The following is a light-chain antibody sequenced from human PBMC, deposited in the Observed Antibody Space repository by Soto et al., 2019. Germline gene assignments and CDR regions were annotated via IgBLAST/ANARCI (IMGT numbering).Light chain of an antibody. CDR1: QGISSY. J-gene: IGKJ1*01. V-gene: IGKV1-8*01. CDR3: QQDYSYPRT. Sequence: AIRSSPSPSPVTASRGDRVTXTCRASQGISSYVAWYQQKPGKATKLLIYAASRVQSGVASRLSGSGSGTDFTLTISGLQSEDFATYYCQQDYSYPRTFGQCTKVDI. CDR2: AAS.